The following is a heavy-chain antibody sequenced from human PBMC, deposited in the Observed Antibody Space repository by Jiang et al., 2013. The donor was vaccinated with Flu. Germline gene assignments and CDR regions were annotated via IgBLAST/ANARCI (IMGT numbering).Heavy chain of an antibody. CDR3: SRDREYTSSSDAFDL. Sequence: VQLLESGGGLVQPGGSLRLACAGSGFTFSSYSLNWVRQAPGKGLEWVSFISNSGRTIFYADSVKGRFTISRDNAKNSLYLQMNNMRADDSAVYYCSRDREYTSSSDAFDLWGQGTMVTVSS. D-gene: IGHD6-6*01. CDR1: GFTFSSYS. J-gene: IGHJ3*01. V-gene: IGHV3-48*01. CDR2: ISNSGRTI.